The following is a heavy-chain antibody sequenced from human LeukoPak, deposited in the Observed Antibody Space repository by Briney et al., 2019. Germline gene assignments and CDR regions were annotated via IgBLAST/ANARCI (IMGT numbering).Heavy chain of an antibody. J-gene: IGHJ4*02. D-gene: IGHD4-17*01. CDR2: IYSGGSI. CDR3: ARARVTVTTFSAYFDY. CDR1: GFTVSSNY. Sequence: PGGSPRLSCAASGFTVSSNYMSWVRQAPGKGLEWVSVIYSGGSIYYADSVKGRFTISRDNSKNTLYLQMNSLRAEDTAVYYCARARVTVTTFSAYFDYWGQGTLVTVSS. V-gene: IGHV3-53*01.